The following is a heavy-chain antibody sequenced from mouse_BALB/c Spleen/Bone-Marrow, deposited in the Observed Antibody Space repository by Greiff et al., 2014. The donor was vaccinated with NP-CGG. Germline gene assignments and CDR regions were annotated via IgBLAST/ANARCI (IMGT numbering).Heavy chain of an antibody. J-gene: IGHJ2*01. D-gene: IGHD2-1*01. V-gene: IGHV1-54*01. Sequence: QVQLQQPGAELVRPGTSVKVSCKASGYAFTNYLIEWVKQRPGQGLEWIGVINPGSGGTNYDKKFKGKATLTADKSSSTAYMQLSSRTSDDSAVYFCARIYYGNYYWGQGTTLTVSS. CDR1: GYAFTNYL. CDR3: ARIYYGNYY. CDR2: INPGSGGT.